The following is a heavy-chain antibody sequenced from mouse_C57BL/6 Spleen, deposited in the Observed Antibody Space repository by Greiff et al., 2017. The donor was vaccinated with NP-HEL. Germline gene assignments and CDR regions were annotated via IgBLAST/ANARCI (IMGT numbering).Heavy chain of an antibody. CDR1: GYTFTSYW. V-gene: IGHV1-55*01. J-gene: IGHJ3*01. Sequence: QLQQPGAELVKPGASVKMSCKASGYTFTSYWITWVKQRPGQGLEWIGDIYPGSGSTNYNEKFKSKATLTVDTSSSTAYMQLSSLTSEDSAVYYCASYYGSSWGFAYWGQGTLVTVSA. CDR3: ASYYGSSWGFAY. CDR2: IYPGSGST. D-gene: IGHD1-1*01.